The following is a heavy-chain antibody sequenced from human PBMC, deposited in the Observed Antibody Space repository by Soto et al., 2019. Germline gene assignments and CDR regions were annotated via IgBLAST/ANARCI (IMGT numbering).Heavy chain of an antibody. V-gene: IGHV1-69*01. CDR1: GGTFSRYA. CDR2: IIPIFGTA. Sequence: QVQMVQSGAEVKKPGSSVKVSCKAYGGTFSRYAISWVRQAPGQGLEWMGGIIPIFGTANYAQKFQGRVTITADESTSTADMELSSLSSEDTAVYYCARREGIQIGGRGFDPWGQETLVTVSS. D-gene: IGHD2-15*01. J-gene: IGHJ5*02. CDR3: ARREGIQIGGRGFDP.